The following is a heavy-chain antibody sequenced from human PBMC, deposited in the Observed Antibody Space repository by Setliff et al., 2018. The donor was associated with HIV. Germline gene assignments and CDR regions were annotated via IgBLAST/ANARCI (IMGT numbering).Heavy chain of an antibody. CDR3: AKERRGWYPDS. V-gene: IGHV3-30*02. CDR1: GFTFSTYA. J-gene: IGHJ4*02. CDR2: IGYDGRDK. D-gene: IGHD6-19*01. Sequence: PGGSLRLSCAASGFTFSTYAMHWVRQAPGKGLEWVALIGYDGRDKYYTDSLKGRFTISRDNSNNTLYLQMNSLTTEDTAVYFCAKERRGWYPDSWGQGTLVTVSS.